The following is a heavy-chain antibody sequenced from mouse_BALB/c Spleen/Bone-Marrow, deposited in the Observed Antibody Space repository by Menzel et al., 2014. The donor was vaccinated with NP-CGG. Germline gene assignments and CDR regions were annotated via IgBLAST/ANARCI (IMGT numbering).Heavy chain of an antibody. J-gene: IGHJ3*01. Sequence: EVHLVESGGGLVKPGGSLKLSCAASGFTFSDYYIYWVRQTPEKRLEWVATISDGGTYTYYPDTVKGRSTISRDNAKNNLYLQMNGLKSEDTAMYYCVRDGDYRYAYWGQGTLVTVSA. CDR3: VRDGDYRYAY. CDR2: ISDGGTYT. D-gene: IGHD2-14*01. V-gene: IGHV5-4*02. CDR1: GFTFSDYY.